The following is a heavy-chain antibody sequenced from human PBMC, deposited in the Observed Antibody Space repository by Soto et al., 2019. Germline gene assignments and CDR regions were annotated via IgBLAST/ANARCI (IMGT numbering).Heavy chain of an antibody. CDR2: FDPEDGET. CDR1: GYTLTELS. V-gene: IGHV1-24*01. CDR3: ATVVAATPDYYYYGMDV. Sequence: ASVKVSCKVSGYTLTELSMHWVRQAPGKGLEWMGGFDPEDGETIYAQKFQGRVTMTEDTSTDTAYMELSSLRSEDTAVYYCATVVAATPDYYYYGMDVWGQGTTVTVSS. J-gene: IGHJ6*02. D-gene: IGHD2-15*01.